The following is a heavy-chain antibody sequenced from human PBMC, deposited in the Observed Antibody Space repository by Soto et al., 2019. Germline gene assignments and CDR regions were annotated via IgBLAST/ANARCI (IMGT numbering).Heavy chain of an antibody. CDR3: ARMSAGSYQFYYAMVV. V-gene: IGHV2-26*01. J-gene: IGHJ6*01. D-gene: IGHD2-2*01. Sequence: SGPTLVNPTETLTLTCTVSGFSLTTGKMGVSWIRQPPGKALEWLAHIFSDNERSYSTSLQGRLTISKDTSGSQVVLSMTNVVPVDTATYYCARMSAGSYQFYYAMVVWGQGTTVTVSS. CDR1: GFSLTTGKMG. CDR2: IFSDNER.